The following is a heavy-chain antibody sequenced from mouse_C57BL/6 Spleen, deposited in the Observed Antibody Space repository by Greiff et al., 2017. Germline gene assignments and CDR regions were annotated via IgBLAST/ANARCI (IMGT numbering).Heavy chain of an antibody. D-gene: IGHD2-4*01. CDR2: ISYDGSN. Sequence: ESGPGLVKPSQSLSLTCSVTGYSITSGYYWNWIRQFPGNKLEWMGYISYDGSNNYNPSLKNRISITRDTSKNQFFLKLNSVTTEDTATYYGARDRSYYDYDGGSDYWGQGTTLTVAS. J-gene: IGHJ2*01. V-gene: IGHV3-6*01. CDR3: ARDRSYYDYDGGSDY. CDR1: GYSITSGYY.